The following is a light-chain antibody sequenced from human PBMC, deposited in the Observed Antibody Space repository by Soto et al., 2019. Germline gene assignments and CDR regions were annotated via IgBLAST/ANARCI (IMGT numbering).Light chain of an antibody. Sequence: EIVLTQSPYTLSLSPGETATLSCRASQTVIHNYLAWHQQKPGQAPRLLIYGASTRATGIPARFSGSGSGTEFTLTISSLQSEDFAVYYCQQYNNWPPITFGQGTRLEIK. V-gene: IGKV3-15*01. J-gene: IGKJ5*01. CDR3: QQYNNWPPIT. CDR2: GAS. CDR1: QTVIHN.